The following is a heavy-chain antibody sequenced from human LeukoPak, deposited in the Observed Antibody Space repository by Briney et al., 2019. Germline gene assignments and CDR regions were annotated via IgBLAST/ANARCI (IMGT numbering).Heavy chain of an antibody. CDR1: GYTLTELS. Sequence: ASVKVSCKVSGYTLTELSMHWVRQAPGKGLEWMGGFDPGDGETIYAQKFQGRVTMTEDTSTDTAYMELSSLRSEDTAVYYCATGPIGSGSYWDHPGDYWGQGTLVTVSS. J-gene: IGHJ4*02. D-gene: IGHD3-10*01. V-gene: IGHV1-24*01. CDR3: ATGPIGSGSYWDHPGDY. CDR2: FDPGDGET.